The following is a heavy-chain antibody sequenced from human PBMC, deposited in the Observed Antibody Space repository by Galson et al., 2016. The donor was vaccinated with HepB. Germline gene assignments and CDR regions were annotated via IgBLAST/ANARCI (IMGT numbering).Heavy chain of an antibody. V-gene: IGHV5-51*01. CDR1: GYSFTSYW. D-gene: IGHD2-15*01. CDR2: IYPGDSDT. CDR3: TRSTRRYCSGGNCYPIDAFEL. Sequence: QSGAEVKKPGESLKISCKGSGYSFTSYWIGWVRQMPGKGLEWMGIIYPGDSDTTYSPSFQGQVTISADKSISTAYLQWSTLKASDTAMYYCTRSTRRYCSGGNCYPIDAFELWGQGTMVTVSS. J-gene: IGHJ3*01.